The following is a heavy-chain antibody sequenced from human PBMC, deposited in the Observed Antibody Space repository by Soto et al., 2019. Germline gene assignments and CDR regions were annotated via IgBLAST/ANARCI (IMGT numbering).Heavy chain of an antibody. J-gene: IGHJ6*02. CDR1: GFTFSSYA. Sequence: PGGSLRLSCAASGFTFSSYAMSWVRQAPGKGLEWVSAISGSGGSTYYADSVKGRFTISRDNAKNTLYLEMNSLRAEDTAVYYCAKDRYSRLEPNAKYPLPSYYAMEIWGQGTTVTVS. V-gene: IGHV3-23*01. CDR3: AKDRYSRLEPNAKYPLPSYYAMEI. D-gene: IGHD1-20*01. CDR2: ISGSGGST.